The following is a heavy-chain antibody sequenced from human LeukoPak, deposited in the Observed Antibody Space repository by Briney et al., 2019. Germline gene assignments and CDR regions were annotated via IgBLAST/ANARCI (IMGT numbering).Heavy chain of an antibody. CDR3: ARDGIYYGSGSDAFDI. D-gene: IGHD3-10*01. CDR1: GGSFSGYY. V-gene: IGHV4-34*01. J-gene: IGHJ3*02. CDR2: INHSGST. Sequence: PSETLSLTCAVYGGSFSGYYWSWIRQPPGKGLEWIGEINHSGSTNYNPSLKSRVTISVDTSKNQFSLKLSSVTAADTAVYYCARDGIYYGSGSDAFDIWGQGTMVTVSS.